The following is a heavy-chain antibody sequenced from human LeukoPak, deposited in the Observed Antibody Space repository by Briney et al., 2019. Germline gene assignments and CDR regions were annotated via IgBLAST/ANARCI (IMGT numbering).Heavy chain of an antibody. J-gene: IGHJ4*02. D-gene: IGHD5-12*01. CDR2: INPESGDT. CDR1: GYTFTAYY. V-gene: IGHV1-2*02. CDR3: ARDVGYSGYAPLGY. Sequence: ASVTVSCKAFGYTFTAYYMHWVRQAPGQGLEWMGWINPESGDTNYAQKFQGRFTMTRDTSISTAYMEVSSLGSDDTAVYYCARDVGYSGYAPLGYWGQGTLVTVSS.